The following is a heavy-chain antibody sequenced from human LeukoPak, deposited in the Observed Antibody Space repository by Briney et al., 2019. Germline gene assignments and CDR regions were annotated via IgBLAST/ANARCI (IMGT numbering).Heavy chain of an antibody. D-gene: IGHD2-2*01. Sequence: GGSLRLSCAASGFTFSSHAMSWVRQAPGEGLGWGSAICGSGGSTYYADSAKGRFTISRDNSKNTLYLQLISLRAEDTAVYYCSKAPVVPESYYYYYYTDVWGKGTTVTVSS. J-gene: IGHJ6*03. CDR1: GFTFSSHA. CDR2: ICGSGGST. CDR3: SKAPVVPESYYYYYYTDV. V-gene: IGHV3-23*01.